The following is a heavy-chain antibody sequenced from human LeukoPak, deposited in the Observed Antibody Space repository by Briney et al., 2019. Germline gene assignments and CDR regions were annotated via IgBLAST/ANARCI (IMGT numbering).Heavy chain of an antibody. J-gene: IGHJ4*02. D-gene: IGHD2-15*01. CDR2: ISSSGSFI. CDR1: GFTFSSCS. CDR3: ARDREPYCTGGTCYSTGDY. V-gene: IGHV3-21*06. Sequence: GGSLRLSCAASGFTFSSCSMNWVRQAPGKGLEWVSSISSSGSFIYYADSVKGRFTISRDNAENSLYLQMNNLRAEDTAVYYCARDREPYCTGGTCYSTGDYWGQGTLVTVSS.